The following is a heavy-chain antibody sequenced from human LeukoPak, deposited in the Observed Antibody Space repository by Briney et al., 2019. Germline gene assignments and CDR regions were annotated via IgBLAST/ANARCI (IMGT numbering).Heavy chain of an antibody. CDR1: GDSISSSSYY. CDR3: ARATSSYFYYMGV. D-gene: IGHD5-12*01. CDR2: INHSGST. V-gene: IGHV4-39*07. Sequence: SETLSLTCTVSGDSISSSSYYWGWIRQPPGKGLEWIGEINHSGSTNYNPSLKSRVTISVDTSKNQFSLKLSSVTAADTAVYYCARATSSYFYYMGVWGKGTTVTISS. J-gene: IGHJ6*03.